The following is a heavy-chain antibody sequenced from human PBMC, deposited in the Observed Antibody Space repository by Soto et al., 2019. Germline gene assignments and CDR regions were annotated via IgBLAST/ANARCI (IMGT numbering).Heavy chain of an antibody. V-gene: IGHV1-2*02. CDR2: INPNNGGT. CDR3: ARWQFWSAR. D-gene: IGHD3-3*02. J-gene: IGHJ4*02. Sequence: SVKVSCRASVYSFTGYYIFWVRQAPGQGLEWMGWINPNNGGTSYAQKFQGRVTMTRDTSISTVYMELRGLISDDTAIYYCARWQFWSARWGQGTLVTVST. CDR1: VYSFTGYY.